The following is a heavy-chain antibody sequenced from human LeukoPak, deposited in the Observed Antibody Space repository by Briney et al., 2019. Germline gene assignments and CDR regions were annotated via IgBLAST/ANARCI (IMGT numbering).Heavy chain of an antibody. CDR3: ARWGIVGYDAFDL. J-gene: IGHJ3*01. D-gene: IGHD1-26*01. V-gene: IGHV3-33*01. CDR1: GFTFSRYD. CDR2: IRYDGNDH. Sequence: PGGSLRLSCAGSGFTFSRYDMHWVRQAPGKGLEWVALIRYDGNDHWYGDSAKGRFTISRDNSKDTVYLQMDSLRDEDTAVYYCARWGIVGYDAFDLWGQGTMVTVSS.